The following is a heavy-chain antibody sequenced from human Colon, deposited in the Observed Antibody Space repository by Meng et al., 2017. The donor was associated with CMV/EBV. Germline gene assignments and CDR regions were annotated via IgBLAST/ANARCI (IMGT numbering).Heavy chain of an antibody. CDR3: AKAFRSGYYYYYGMDV. Sequence: GESLKISCAASGFTFSSYAMSWVRQAPGKGLEWVSVIYSGGSSTYYADSVKGRFTISRDNSKNTLYLQMNSLRAEDTAVYYCAKAFRSGYYYYYGMDVWGQGTTVTVSS. D-gene: IGHD1-26*01. V-gene: IGHV3-23*03. J-gene: IGHJ6*02. CDR2: IYSGGSST. CDR1: GFTFSSYA.